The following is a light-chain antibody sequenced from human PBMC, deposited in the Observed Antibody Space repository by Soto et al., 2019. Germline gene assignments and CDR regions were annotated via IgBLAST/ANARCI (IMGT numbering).Light chain of an antibody. Sequence: EIVLTQSPGTLSLSPGERATLSRRASQSISSSYLAWYQQKPGQAPRLLIYGASSRATGIPDRFSGSGSGTDFTLTISRLEPEDFAVYYCHQYGSSPRYTFGQWNKLEI. V-gene: IGKV3-20*01. J-gene: IGKJ2*01. CDR3: HQYGSSPRYT. CDR1: QSISSSY. CDR2: GAS.